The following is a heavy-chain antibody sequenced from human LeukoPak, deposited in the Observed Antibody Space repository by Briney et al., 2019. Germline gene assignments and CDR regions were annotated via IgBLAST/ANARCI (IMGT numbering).Heavy chain of an antibody. CDR2: INPNSGGT. Sequence: ASVKVSCKASGYTFTGYYMHWVRQAPGQGLEWVGWINPNSGGTNYAQKFQGRVTMTRDTSISTAYMELSRLRSDDTAVYYCARDLSPSITIFEAVIERGAFDIWGQGTMVTVSS. J-gene: IGHJ3*02. CDR1: GYTFTGYY. CDR3: ARDLSPSITIFEAVIERGAFDI. V-gene: IGHV1-2*02. D-gene: IGHD3-3*01.